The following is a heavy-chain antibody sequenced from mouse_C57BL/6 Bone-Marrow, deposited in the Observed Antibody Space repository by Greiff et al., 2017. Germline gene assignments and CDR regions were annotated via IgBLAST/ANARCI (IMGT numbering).Heavy chain of an antibody. V-gene: IGHV5-9-1*02. CDR1: GFTFSSYA. Sequence: EVQVVESGEGLVKPGGSLKLSCAASGFTFSSYAMSWVRQTPEQSLEWVAYISSGGDYTYYADTVKGRFTISKDNARNTLYLQLSSLKSEDTAMYYCTRDHPYYYGSSYEWYFDVWGTGTTVTVSS. J-gene: IGHJ1*03. CDR2: ISSGGDYT. CDR3: TRDHPYYYGSSYEWYFDV. D-gene: IGHD1-1*01.